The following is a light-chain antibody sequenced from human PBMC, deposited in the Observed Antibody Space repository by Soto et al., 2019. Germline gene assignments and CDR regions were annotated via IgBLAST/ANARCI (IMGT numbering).Light chain of an antibody. CDR1: QGISTW. CDR3: LSADTFPRS. CDR2: AAS. J-gene: IGKJ3*01. V-gene: IGKV1-12*01. Sequence: DIQMTQSPSSVSASVGDRVTITCRASQGISTWLAWYQHKPGKAPKLLIYAASRLQSGVPSRFSGSGSGTDFTLTISSPHPDDFATYYCLSADTFPRSFGPGTKVEIK.